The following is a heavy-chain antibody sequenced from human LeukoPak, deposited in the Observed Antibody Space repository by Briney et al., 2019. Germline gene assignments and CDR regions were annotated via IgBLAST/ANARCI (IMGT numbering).Heavy chain of an antibody. V-gene: IGHV3-53*01. J-gene: IGHJ4*02. D-gene: IGHD6-19*01. CDR1: GFTVSINY. Sequence: PGGSLRLSCAASGFTVSINYMSWVRPAPGKGLEWVSVIYSGGSTYYADSVKGRFTISRDNSKNTLYLQINSLRAEDTAVYYCASSTDVAVPGTQLYFDYWGQATLVTVSS. CDR3: ASSTDVAVPGTQLYFDY. CDR2: IYSGGST.